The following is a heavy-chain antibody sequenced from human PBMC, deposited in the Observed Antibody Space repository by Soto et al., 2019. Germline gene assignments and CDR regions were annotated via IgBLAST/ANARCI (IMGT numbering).Heavy chain of an antibody. CDR2: IYYSGTT. V-gene: IGHV4-28*01. CDR3: ERREIQGPIDY. CDR1: GYSISSSNW. Sequence: QVQLQESGPGLVKPSDTLSLTCAVSGYSISSSNWWGWIRQPPGKGLEWIGYIYYSGTTYYNPSLKSRATMSVDTSKNQFSLKLTSVTAVDTAVYYCERREIQGPIDYWGQGTLVTVSS. J-gene: IGHJ4*02. D-gene: IGHD1-26*01.